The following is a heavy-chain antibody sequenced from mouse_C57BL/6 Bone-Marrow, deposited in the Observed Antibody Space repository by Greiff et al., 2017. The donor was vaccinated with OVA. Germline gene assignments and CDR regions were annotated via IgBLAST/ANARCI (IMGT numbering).Heavy chain of an antibody. Sequence: EVQLVESGGGLVKPGGSLKLSCAASGFTFSDYGMHWVRQAPEKGLEWVAYISSGSSTIYYADTVKGRFTISRDNAKNTLFLQMTSLRSEDTAMYYCAREWGPYYGSSYEMDYWGQGTSVTVSS. CDR1: GFTFSDYG. J-gene: IGHJ4*01. CDR3: AREWGPYYGSSYEMDY. D-gene: IGHD1-1*01. V-gene: IGHV5-17*01. CDR2: ISSGSSTI.